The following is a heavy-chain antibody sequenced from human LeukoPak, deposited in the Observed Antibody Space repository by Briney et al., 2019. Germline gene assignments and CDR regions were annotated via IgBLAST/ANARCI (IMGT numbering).Heavy chain of an antibody. J-gene: IGHJ3*02. Sequence: GGSLRLSCAASGFTFSSYDMHWVRQAPGGGLEWISAIGIAGDTYYPDSVKGRFTISRENAKNSMYLQMNSLKDGDTAVYYCIRGGIQVSGIDAFDIWGQGTMVTVSS. CDR2: IGIAGDT. D-gene: IGHD5/OR15-5a*01. CDR3: IRGGIQVSGIDAFDI. CDR1: GFTFSSYD. V-gene: IGHV3-13*01.